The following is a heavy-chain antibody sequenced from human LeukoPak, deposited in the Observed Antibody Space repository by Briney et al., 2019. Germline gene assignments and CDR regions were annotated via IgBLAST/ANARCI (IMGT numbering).Heavy chain of an antibody. J-gene: IGHJ4*02. CDR1: GGSFSGYY. Sequence: SETLSLTCAVYGGSFSGYYWSRIRQPPGKGLEWIGEINHSGGTNYNPSLKNRVTISVDTSKNQFSLKLSSVTAADTAVYFCARDTTPYSSGWYDYWGQGTLVTVSS. CDR3: ARDTTPYSSGWYDY. D-gene: IGHD6-19*01. V-gene: IGHV4-34*01. CDR2: INHSGGT.